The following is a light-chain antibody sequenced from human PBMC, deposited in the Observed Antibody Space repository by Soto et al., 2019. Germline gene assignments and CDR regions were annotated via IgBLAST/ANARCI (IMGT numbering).Light chain of an antibody. CDR3: QSYDSSLRGV. J-gene: IGLJ1*01. CDR1: SSNIGAGYN. CDR2: GNN. Sequence: QSVLTQPPSVSGAPGQRVAISCTGSSSNIGAGYNVHWYQQLPGTAPKLLIYGNNNRPSGVPDRFSGSTSGTSASLAITGLQAEDEADYYCQSYDSSLRGVFGTGTKVTVL. V-gene: IGLV1-40*01.